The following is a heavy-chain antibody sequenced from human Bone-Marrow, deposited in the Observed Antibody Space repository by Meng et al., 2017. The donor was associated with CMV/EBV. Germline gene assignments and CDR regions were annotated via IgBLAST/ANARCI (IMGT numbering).Heavy chain of an antibody. J-gene: IGHJ6*02. D-gene: IGHD3-3*01. CDR3: ARDSELEWLYYGMDV. V-gene: IGHV3-11*04. Sequence: GESLKISCAASGFTFSDYYMSWIRQAPGKGLEWVSYISSSGSTIYYADSVKGRFTISRDNAKNSLYLQMNSLRAEDTAVYYCARDSELEWLYYGMDVWGQGPTVTVYS. CDR2: ISSSGSTI. CDR1: GFTFSDYY.